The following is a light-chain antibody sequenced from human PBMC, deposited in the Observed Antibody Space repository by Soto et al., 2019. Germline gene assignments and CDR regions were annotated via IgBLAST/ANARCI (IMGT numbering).Light chain of an antibody. J-gene: IGLJ2*01. CDR2: EVT. CDR3: SSYAGSNNLV. Sequence: QSVLTQPPSASGSPGQSVTISCTGTSSDVGGYNYVSWYQQHPGKAPKLIIYEVTKRPSGVPDRFSGSKSGNTASLTVSGLQAEDEGDYYCSSYAGSNNLVFGGGTKLTVL. V-gene: IGLV2-8*01. CDR1: SSDVGGYNY.